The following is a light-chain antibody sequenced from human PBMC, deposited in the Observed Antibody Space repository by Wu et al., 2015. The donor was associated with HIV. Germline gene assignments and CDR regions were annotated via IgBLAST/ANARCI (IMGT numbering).Light chain of an antibody. Sequence: EIVLTQSPGTLSLSPGERATLSCRASQSVSSSYLAWYQQKPGQAPRLLIYGASSRATGIPDRFSGSGSETDFTLTINRLEPEDFAVYFCQQYGTSPGTFGQGTKVVIK. V-gene: IGKV3-20*01. J-gene: IGKJ1*01. CDR1: QSVSSSY. CDR3: QQYGTSPGT. CDR2: GAS.